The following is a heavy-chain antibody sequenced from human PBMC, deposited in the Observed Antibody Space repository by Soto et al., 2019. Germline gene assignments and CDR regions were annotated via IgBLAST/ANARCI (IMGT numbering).Heavy chain of an antibody. Sequence: QVQLVQSGAEVKEPGASVKVSCRASGFPISDHYIHWVRQAPGQGLEWMGWVNPMDGSTKFTQKFQGRLSMTMDRSINIVYMALSSLTSDDTAIYYCSRQRRGSGSFGARDVWGQGTTVTVSS. D-gene: IGHD3-10*01. CDR3: SRQRRGSGSFGARDV. CDR2: VNPMDGST. V-gene: IGHV1-2*02. J-gene: IGHJ6*02. CDR1: GFPISDHY.